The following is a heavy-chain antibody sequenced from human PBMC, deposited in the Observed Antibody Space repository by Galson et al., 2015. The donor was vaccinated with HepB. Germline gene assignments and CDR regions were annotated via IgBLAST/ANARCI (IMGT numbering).Heavy chain of an antibody. V-gene: IGHV4-61*01. D-gene: IGHD6-19*01. Sequence: ETLSLTCTVSGGSVSSGSYYWSWIRQPPGKGLEWIGYIYYSGSTNYNPSLKSRVTISVDTSKNQFSLKLSSVTAADTAVYYCARAIPHPSYSSGRAWFDPWGQGTLVTVSS. CDR1: GGSVSSGSYY. CDR3: ARAIPHPSYSSGRAWFDP. CDR2: IYYSGST. J-gene: IGHJ5*02.